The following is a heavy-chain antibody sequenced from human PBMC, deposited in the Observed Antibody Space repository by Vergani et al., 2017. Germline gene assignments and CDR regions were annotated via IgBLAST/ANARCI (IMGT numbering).Heavy chain of an antibody. CDR3: ARDSTYYDILTGYYNPYYYYYMDV. Sequence: EVQLLESGGGLVQPGGSLRLSCAASGFTFSSYAMSWVRQAPGKGLEWVSAISGSGGTIYYADSVKGRFTISRDNAKNSLYLQMNSLRAEDTAVYYCARDSTYYDILTGYYNPYYYYYMDVWGKGTTVTVSS. V-gene: IGHV3-23*01. CDR2: ISGSGGTI. D-gene: IGHD3-9*01. CDR1: GFTFSSYA. J-gene: IGHJ6*03.